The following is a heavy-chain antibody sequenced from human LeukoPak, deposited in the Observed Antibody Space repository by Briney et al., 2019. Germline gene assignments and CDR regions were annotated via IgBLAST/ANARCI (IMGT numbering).Heavy chain of an antibody. Sequence: GASVKVSCKASGGTFSSYAISWVRQAPGQGLEWMGRIIPILGIANYAQKFQGRVTITADKSTSTAYMELSSLRSEDTAVYYSAREISGYDQYYFDYWGQGTLVTVSS. CDR2: IIPILGIA. CDR3: AREISGYDQYYFDY. V-gene: IGHV1-69*04. CDR1: GGTFSSYA. J-gene: IGHJ4*02. D-gene: IGHD5-12*01.